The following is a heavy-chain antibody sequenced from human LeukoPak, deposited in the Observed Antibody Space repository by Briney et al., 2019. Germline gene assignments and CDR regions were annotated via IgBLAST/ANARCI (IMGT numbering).Heavy chain of an antibody. CDR1: GFTFSSFG. J-gene: IGHJ4*02. Sequence: GGSLRLSCAASGFTFSSFGMHWVRQTPGKDLEWVAFIQSDGRNKYYTDSVKGRFTISRDNSRNTLYLQMNSLRTEGTAVYYCDCSSTSCYAAGDYWGQGTLVTVSS. CDR3: DCSSTSCYAAGDY. D-gene: IGHD2-2*01. CDR2: IQSDGRNK. V-gene: IGHV3-30*02.